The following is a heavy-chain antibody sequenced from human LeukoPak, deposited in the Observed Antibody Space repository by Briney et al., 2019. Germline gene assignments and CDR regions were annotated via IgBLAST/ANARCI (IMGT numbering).Heavy chain of an antibody. J-gene: IGHJ5*02. CDR1: GYTFTSYA. D-gene: IGHD3-9*01. CDR3: ARGSGYDILTGYP. V-gene: IGHV1-3*01. Sequence: ASVKVSCKASGYTFTSYAMHWVRQAPGQRLEWMGWINAGNGNTKYSQKFQGRVTMTRNTSISTAYMEPSSLRSEDTAVYYCARGSGYDILTGYPWGQGTLVTVSS. CDR2: INAGNGNT.